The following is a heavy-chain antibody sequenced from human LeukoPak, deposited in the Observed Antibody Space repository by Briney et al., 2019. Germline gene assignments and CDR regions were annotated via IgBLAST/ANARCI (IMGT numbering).Heavy chain of an antibody. D-gene: IGHD2-2*01. J-gene: IGHJ4*02. V-gene: IGHV3-23*01. Sequence: PGGSLRLSCAASGFTFSSYAMSWVRQAPGKGLEWVSAISGSGGSTYYADSVKGRFTISRDNSKNTLYLQMNSLRAEDTAVYYCAKEALLGIVVVPAGLDYWGQGTLVTVSS. CDR2: ISGSGGST. CDR1: GFTFSSYA. CDR3: AKEALLGIVVVPAGLDY.